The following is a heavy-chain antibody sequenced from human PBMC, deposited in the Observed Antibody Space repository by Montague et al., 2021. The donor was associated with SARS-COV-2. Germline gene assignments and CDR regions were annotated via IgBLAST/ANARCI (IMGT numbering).Heavy chain of an antibody. V-gene: IGHV3-13*05. Sequence: SLRLSCAASGFTFSSYDMHWVRQATGKGLEWVSAIGTAGDPYHPXSVKGRFTISRENAKNSLYLQMSSLIAGDTAVYYCARGYYDSSGYHNWFDPWGQGTLVTVSS. D-gene: IGHD3-22*01. J-gene: IGHJ5*02. CDR1: GFTFSSYD. CDR3: ARGYYDSSGYHNWFDP. CDR2: IGTAGDP.